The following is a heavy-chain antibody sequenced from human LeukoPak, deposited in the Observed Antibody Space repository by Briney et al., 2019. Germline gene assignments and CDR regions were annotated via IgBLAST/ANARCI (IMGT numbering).Heavy chain of an antibody. CDR2: ISSSGSTI. J-gene: IGHJ5*02. D-gene: IGHD2-15*01. CDR3: ARERICSGGSCPFDP. Sequence: GGSLRLSCAASGFTFSSYEMNWVRQAPGKRLEWVSYISSSGSTIYYADSVKGRFTISRDNAKNSLYLQMNSLRAEDTAVYYCARERICSGGSCPFDPWGQGTLVTVSS. V-gene: IGHV3-48*03. CDR1: GFTFSSYE.